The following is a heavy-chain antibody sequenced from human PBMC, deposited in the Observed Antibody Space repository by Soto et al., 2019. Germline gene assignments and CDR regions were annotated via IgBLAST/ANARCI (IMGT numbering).Heavy chain of an antibody. D-gene: IGHD1-7*01. Sequence: SETLSLTCAVYGGSFSAYYWSWIRQPPGKGLEWIGEINDSGSTNYNPSLKSRVTISVDTSKNQFSLKLSSVTAADTAVYYCARLKLELRQYYFDYWGQGTLVTVSS. V-gene: IGHV4-34*01. CDR2: INDSGST. CDR1: GGSFSAYY. CDR3: ARLKLELRQYYFDY. J-gene: IGHJ4*02.